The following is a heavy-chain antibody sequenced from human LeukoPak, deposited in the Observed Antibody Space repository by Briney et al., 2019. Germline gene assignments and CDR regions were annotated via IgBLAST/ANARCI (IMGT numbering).Heavy chain of an antibody. CDR3: AXXPXXXXXXXXXXDYFDY. V-gene: IGHV3-69-1*01. J-gene: IGHJ4*02. Sequence: GGSLRLSCVASGFTFTDHPMNWVRQAPGKGLEWISYIGGDGIAFYADSVKGRFTASKDDARKSMYLQMNSLRAEDKAVYYCAXXPXXXXXXXXXXDYFDYWGQGTLVTVSS. CDR2: IGGDGIA. CDR1: GFTFTDHP.